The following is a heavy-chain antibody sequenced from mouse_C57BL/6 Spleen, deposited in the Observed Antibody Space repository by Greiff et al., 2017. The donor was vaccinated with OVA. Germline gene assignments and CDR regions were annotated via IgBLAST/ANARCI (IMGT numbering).Heavy chain of an antibody. CDR3: ARWNWEGLFDY. CDR2: INPNNGGT. V-gene: IGHV1-26*01. J-gene: IGHJ2*01. D-gene: IGHD4-1*01. CDR1: GYTFTDYY. Sequence: EVQLQQSGPELVKPGASVKISCKASGYTFTDYYMNWVKQSHGKSLEWIGDINPNNGGTSYNQKFKGKATLTVDKSSSTAYMELRSLTSEDSAVYYCARWNWEGLFDYWGQGTTLTVSS.